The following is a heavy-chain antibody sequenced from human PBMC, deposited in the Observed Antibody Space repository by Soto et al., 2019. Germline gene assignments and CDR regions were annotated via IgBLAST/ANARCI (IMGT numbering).Heavy chain of an antibody. J-gene: IGHJ6*02. D-gene: IGHD2-15*01. Sequence: SETLSLTCTVSGDSVTSINFYWSWIRQSPGKSLEWIGYINYNGNTNYNPSLRSRVTISVNTPKNQFSLTLSSVTAADTALYYCARGFNIARMDVWGQGTTVTVSS. V-gene: IGHV4-61*01. CDR1: GDSVTSINFY. CDR3: ARGFNIARMDV. CDR2: INYNGNT.